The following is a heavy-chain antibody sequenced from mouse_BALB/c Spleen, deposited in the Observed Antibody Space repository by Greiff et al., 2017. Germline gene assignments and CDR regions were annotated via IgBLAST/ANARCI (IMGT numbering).Heavy chain of an antibody. CDR3: ASRRDYAMDY. J-gene: IGHJ4*01. V-gene: IGHV5-9-3*01. CDR1: GFTFSSYA. CDR2: ISSGGSYT. Sequence: EVKLVESGGGLVKPGGSLKLSCAASGFTFSSYAMSWVRQTPEKRLEWVATISSGGSYTYYPDSVKGRFTISRDNAKNTLYLQMSSLRSEDTAMYYCASRRDYAMDYWGQGTSVTVSS.